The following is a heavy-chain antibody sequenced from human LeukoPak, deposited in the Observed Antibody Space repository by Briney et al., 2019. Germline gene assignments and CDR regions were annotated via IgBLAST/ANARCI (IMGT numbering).Heavy chain of an antibody. J-gene: IGHJ6*02. CDR2: INHSGST. Sequence: SETLSLTCAVYGGSFSGYYWSWIRQPPGKGLEWIGEINHSGSTNYNPSLKSRVTISVDTSKNQFSLKLSSVTAADTAVYYCARINLRGYGYYYGMDVWGQGTRVTVPS. D-gene: IGHD3-22*01. CDR3: ARINLRGYGYYYGMDV. CDR1: GGSFSGYY. V-gene: IGHV4-34*01.